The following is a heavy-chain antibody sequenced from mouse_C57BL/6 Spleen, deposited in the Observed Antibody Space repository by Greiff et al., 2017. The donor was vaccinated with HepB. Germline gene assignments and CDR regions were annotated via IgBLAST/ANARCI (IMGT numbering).Heavy chain of an antibody. CDR2: FHPYNDDT. Sequence: VQLQESGAELVKPGASVKMSCKASGYTFTTYPIEWMKQNHGKSLEWIGNFHPYNDDTKYNEKFKGKATLTVEKSSSTVYLELSRLTSDDSAVYYCERRNLDSSGLYYFDYWGQGTTLTVSS. V-gene: IGHV1-47*01. CDR1: GYTFTTYP. CDR3: ERRNLDSSGLYYFDY. J-gene: IGHJ2*01. D-gene: IGHD3-2*02.